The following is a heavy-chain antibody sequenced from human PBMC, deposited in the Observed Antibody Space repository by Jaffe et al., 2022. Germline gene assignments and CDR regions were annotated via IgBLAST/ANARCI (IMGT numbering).Heavy chain of an antibody. D-gene: IGHD6-13*01. CDR3: ARDSRFIAAAGTHSGWFDP. Sequence: QVQLVQSGAEVKKPGASVKVSCKASGYTFTSYYMHWVRQAPGQGLEWMGIINPSGGSTSYAQKFQGRVTMTRDTSTSTVYMELSSLRSEDTAVYYCARDSRFIAAAGTHSGWFDPWGQGTLVTVSS. J-gene: IGHJ5*02. V-gene: IGHV1-46*01. CDR2: INPSGGST. CDR1: GYTFTSYY.